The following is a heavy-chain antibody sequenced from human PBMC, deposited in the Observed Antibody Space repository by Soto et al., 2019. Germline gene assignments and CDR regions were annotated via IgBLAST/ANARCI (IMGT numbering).Heavy chain of an antibody. J-gene: IGHJ1*01. CDR2: IYWDDDK. CDR1: GFSLSTSGVG. CDR3: ARTVGLVVVTSEDEYFQH. V-gene: IGHV2-5*02. D-gene: IGHD2-15*01. Sequence: SGPTLVNPTQTLTLTCTFSGFSLSTSGVGVGWIRQPPGKALEWLAVIYWDDDKGYSPSLKNRLTITKDTSKNQVVLTMTNMDPVDTATYHCARTVGLVVVTSEDEYFQHWGQGTQVTVSS.